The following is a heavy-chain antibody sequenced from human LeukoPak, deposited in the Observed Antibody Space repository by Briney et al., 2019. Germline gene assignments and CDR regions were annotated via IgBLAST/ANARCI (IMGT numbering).Heavy chain of an antibody. CDR3: ERDQHDYVWGSSCFRGYFDY. J-gene: IGHJ4*02. Sequence: SVKVSCKASGGTFSSYAISWVRQAPGQGLEWMGAIIPIFGTANYAQKFQGRVTITTDKSTSTAYLEMNSLRSEDTAVYYCERDQHDYVWGSSCFRGYFDYWGQGPLVTVSS. D-gene: IGHD3-16*01. CDR2: IIPIFGTA. CDR1: GGTFSSYA. V-gene: IGHV1-69*05.